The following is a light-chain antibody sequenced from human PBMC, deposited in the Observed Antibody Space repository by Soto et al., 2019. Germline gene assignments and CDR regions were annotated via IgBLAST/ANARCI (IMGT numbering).Light chain of an antibody. CDR3: PQFETQALS. CDR2: AST. J-gene: IGKJ4*01. CDR1: QGIHNY. Sequence: DIQLTQSPSFVSASIGDRVTITCRASQGIHNYLAWYQQKHGFAPRPLVFASTTLHTGVPSRFSGSGSGTGCGLRTDSLQPEDLATYYCPQFETQALSLGGGAKVDIK. V-gene: IGKV1-9*01.